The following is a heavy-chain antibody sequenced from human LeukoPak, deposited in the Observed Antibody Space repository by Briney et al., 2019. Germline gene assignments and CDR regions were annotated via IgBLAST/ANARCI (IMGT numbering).Heavy chain of an antibody. J-gene: IGHJ5*02. CDR2: IYHSGST. CDR1: GYSISSGYY. Sequence: SETLSLTCTVSGYSISSGYYWGWIRQPPGKGLEWIGSIYHSGSTYYNPSLKSRVTISVDTSKNQFSLKLSSVTAADTAVYYCARAGGTVKGRWFDPWGQGTLVTVSS. V-gene: IGHV4-38-2*02. CDR3: ARAGGTVKGRWFDP. D-gene: IGHD4-17*01.